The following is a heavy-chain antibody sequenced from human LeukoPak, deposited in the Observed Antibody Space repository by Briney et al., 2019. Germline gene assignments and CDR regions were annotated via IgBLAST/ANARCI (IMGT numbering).Heavy chain of an antibody. CDR2: ISSSGVYI. CDR3: ARSLGSCSTTTCYDNWFDP. CDR1: GFTFSSYR. D-gene: IGHD2-2*01. V-gene: IGHV3-21*01. Sequence: GGSLRLSCAASGFTFSSYRMNWVRQAPGKGLEWGSSISSSGVYIYYADSLKGRFTISRDNAKDSLYLQMNSLRAEDAAVYYCARSLGSCSTTTCYDNWFDPWGQGTLVTVSS. J-gene: IGHJ5*02.